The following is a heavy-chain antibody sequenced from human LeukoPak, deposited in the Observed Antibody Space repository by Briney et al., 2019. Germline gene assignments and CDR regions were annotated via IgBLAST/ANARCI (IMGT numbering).Heavy chain of an antibody. Sequence: PGGSLRLSCAASGFTFSSYEMNWVRRAPGRGLEWVSYISDSGNTIYYTDSVKGRFTISRDNAKNSLYLQMNSLRVEDTAIYYCVRARTPPPRNNWFDPWGQGTLVTVSS. CDR3: VRARTPPPRNNWFDP. V-gene: IGHV3-48*03. J-gene: IGHJ5*02. CDR2: ISDSGNTI. D-gene: IGHD1-14*01. CDR1: GFTFSSYE.